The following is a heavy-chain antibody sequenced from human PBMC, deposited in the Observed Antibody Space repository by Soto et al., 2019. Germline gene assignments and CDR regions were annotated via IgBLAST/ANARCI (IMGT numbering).Heavy chain of an antibody. CDR3: AREMAGSSWVDAFDI. Sequence: QVQLVESGGGVVQPGRSLRLSCAASGFTFSSYAMHWVRQAPGKGLEWVAVISYDGNNKYYAGSVKGRFTISRDNSKNTLYLQMNSLRAEDTAVYYCAREMAGSSWVDAFDIWGQGTMVTVSS. CDR1: GFTFSSYA. V-gene: IGHV3-30-3*01. D-gene: IGHD6-13*01. J-gene: IGHJ3*02. CDR2: ISYDGNNK.